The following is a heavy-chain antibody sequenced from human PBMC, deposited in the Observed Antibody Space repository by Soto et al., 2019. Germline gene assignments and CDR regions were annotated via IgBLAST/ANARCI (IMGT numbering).Heavy chain of an antibody. D-gene: IGHD3-10*01. Sequence: GGSLRLSCAASGFTFSSYSMNWVRQAPGKGLEWVSYISSSSSTIYYADSVKGRFTISRDNAKNSLYLQMNSLRAEDTAVYYCARPTMVRGVYAFDIWGQGTMVTVSS. CDR3: ARPTMVRGVYAFDI. V-gene: IGHV3-48*01. J-gene: IGHJ3*02. CDR1: GFTFSSYS. CDR2: ISSSSSTI.